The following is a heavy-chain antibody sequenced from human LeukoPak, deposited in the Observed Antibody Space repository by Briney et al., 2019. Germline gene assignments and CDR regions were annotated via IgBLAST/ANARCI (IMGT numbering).Heavy chain of an antibody. Sequence: PGGSLRLSCAASGFSFSSYGMHWVRQAPGKGLKWVAVISYDGSNKYYADSVKGRFTISRDNSKNTLYLQMNSLRAEDTAVYYCARDGGSVVTAWGENFDYWGQGTLVTVSS. D-gene: IGHD2-21*02. CDR3: ARDGGSVVTAWGENFDY. J-gene: IGHJ4*02. CDR1: GFSFSSYG. V-gene: IGHV3-30*19. CDR2: ISYDGSNK.